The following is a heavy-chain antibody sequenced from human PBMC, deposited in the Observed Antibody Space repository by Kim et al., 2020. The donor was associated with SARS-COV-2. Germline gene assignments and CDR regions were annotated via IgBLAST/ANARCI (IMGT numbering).Heavy chain of an antibody. Sequence: GRFTISRDNSKNTLYLQMNSLRAEDTAVYYCAFTYYYDSSGYYYNDAFDIWGQGTMVTVSS. J-gene: IGHJ3*02. CDR3: AFTYYYDSSGYYYNDAFDI. D-gene: IGHD3-22*01. V-gene: IGHV3-23*01.